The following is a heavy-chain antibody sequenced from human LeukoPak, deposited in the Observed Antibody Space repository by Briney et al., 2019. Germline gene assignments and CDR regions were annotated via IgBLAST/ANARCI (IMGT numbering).Heavy chain of an antibody. Sequence: SGTLSLTCTVSGDSISSTSYSWGWIRQPPGKGLEWIGSFYYSGSTSYNPSLKSRVTISVDTSKNQVSLKLSSVTAADTAVYYCARGIVGATPWFDPWGQGTLVTVSS. D-gene: IGHD1-26*01. CDR1: GDSISSTSYS. V-gene: IGHV4-39*01. J-gene: IGHJ5*02. CDR3: ARGIVGATPWFDP. CDR2: FYYSGST.